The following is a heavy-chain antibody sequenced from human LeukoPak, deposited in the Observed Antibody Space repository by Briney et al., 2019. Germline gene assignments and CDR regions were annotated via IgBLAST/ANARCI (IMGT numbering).Heavy chain of an antibody. CDR3: ASLPSIVATIRHDEESFDY. V-gene: IGHV4-30-4*01. D-gene: IGHD5-12*01. Sequence: PSETLSLTCAVYGGSFSGYYWSWIRQPPGKGLEWIGYIYYSGSTYYNPSLKSRVTISVDTSKNQFSLKLSSVTAADTAVYYCASLPSIVATIRHDEESFDYWGQGTLVTVSS. J-gene: IGHJ4*02. CDR2: IYYSGST. CDR1: GGSFSGYY.